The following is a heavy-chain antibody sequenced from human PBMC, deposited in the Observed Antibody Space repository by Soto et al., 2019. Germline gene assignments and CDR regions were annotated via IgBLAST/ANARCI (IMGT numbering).Heavy chain of an antibody. J-gene: IGHJ5*02. Sequence: SETLSLTCTVSGAPISAFYWSWIRQSPGKGLEWIGHIYYTGSTNYNPSLNSRVTISLDTSKNQFSLKLSSVTAADTAVYYCARRRDGYTGVWFDPWGQGTLVTVSS. CDR3: ARRRDGYTGVWFDP. CDR1: GAPISAFY. CDR2: IYYTGST. D-gene: IGHD5-12*01. V-gene: IGHV4-59*01.